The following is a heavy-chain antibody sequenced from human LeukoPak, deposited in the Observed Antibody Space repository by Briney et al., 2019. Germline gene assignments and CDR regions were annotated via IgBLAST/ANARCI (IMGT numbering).Heavy chain of an antibody. CDR2: IFPGDSDT. J-gene: IGHJ4*02. D-gene: IGHD3-16*01. V-gene: IGHV5-51*01. CDR3: ARRGERMVQN. Sequence: GESLKISCKGSGYSFTSYWIAWVRQMPGKGLEWMGSIFPGDSDTRNSPSFQGQVTISVDTSIDTAFLQWNSLKASDSAMYFCARRGERMVQNWGQGTLVTVSS. CDR1: GYSFTSYW.